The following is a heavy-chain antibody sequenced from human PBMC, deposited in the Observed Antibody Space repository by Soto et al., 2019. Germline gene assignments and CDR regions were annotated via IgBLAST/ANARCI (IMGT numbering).Heavy chain of an antibody. D-gene: IGHD1-26*01. V-gene: IGHV4-4*02. J-gene: IGHJ4*02. CDR3: ARAKSYYLTDY. CDR1: GASISSSYR. CDR2: THHSGST. Sequence: SETLSLTCDVSGASISSSYRWSWVRQPPGKGLEWIGETHHSGSTKYKPSLKSRVTISVDKSKNQFSLKLSSVTAADTAVYYCARAKSYYLTDYWGQGTLVTVSS.